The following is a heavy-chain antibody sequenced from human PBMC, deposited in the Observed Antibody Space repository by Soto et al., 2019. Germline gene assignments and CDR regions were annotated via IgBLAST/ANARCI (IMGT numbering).Heavy chain of an antibody. CDR1: GGSISSGGYS. J-gene: IGHJ4*02. D-gene: IGHD6-13*01. Sequence: PSETLSLTCAVSGGSISSGGYSWSRIRQPPGKGLEWIGYIYHSGSTYYNPSLKSRVTISVDRSKNQFSLKLSSVTAADTAVYYCASTPVKYWYSRSWHYFDYWGQGTLSTF. CDR2: IYHSGST. V-gene: IGHV4-30-2*01. CDR3: ASTPVKYWYSRSWHYFDY.